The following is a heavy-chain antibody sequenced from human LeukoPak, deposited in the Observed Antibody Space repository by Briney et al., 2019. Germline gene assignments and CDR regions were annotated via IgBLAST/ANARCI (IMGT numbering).Heavy chain of an antibody. Sequence: GGSLRLSCAASGFTFSDYYMSWIRRAPGKGLEWVSYISSSGSTIYYADSVKGRFTISRDNAKNTLYLQMNSLRAEDTAVYYCARDNYYDILTGYDFYYYGMDVWGQGTTVTVSS. CDR2: ISSSGSTI. CDR3: ARDNYYDILTGYDFYYYGMDV. CDR1: GFTFSDYY. D-gene: IGHD3-9*01. V-gene: IGHV3-11*04. J-gene: IGHJ6*02.